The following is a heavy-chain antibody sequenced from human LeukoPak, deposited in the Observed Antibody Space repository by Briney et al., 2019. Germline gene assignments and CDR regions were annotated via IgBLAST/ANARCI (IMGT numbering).Heavy chain of an antibody. CDR1: GFSLSSYA. CDR3: ARPQGFTTVPRSRNSTYYYMDV. Sequence: GGSLRLSCAASGFSLSSYAIHWVRQAPGKGLEWVAIISYDGSKKYYADSVKGRFTLSRDNSKNTLYLQMNSLRAEDTAVDYCARPQGFTTVPRSRNSTYYYMDVWGKGTTVTVSS. CDR2: ISYDGSKK. J-gene: IGHJ6*03. V-gene: IGHV3-30*04. D-gene: IGHD4-17*01.